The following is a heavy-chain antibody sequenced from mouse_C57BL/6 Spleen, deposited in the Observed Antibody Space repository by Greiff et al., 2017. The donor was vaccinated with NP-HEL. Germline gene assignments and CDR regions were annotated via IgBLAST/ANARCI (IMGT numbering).Heavy chain of an antibody. Sequence: QVQLQQPGAELVRPGSSVKLSCKASGYTFTSYWMDWVKQRPGQGLEWIGNIYPSDSETHYNQKFKDKATLTVDKSSSTAYMQLSSLTSEDSAVYYCAAGDYDAWFAYWGKGTLVTVSA. D-gene: IGHD2-4*01. V-gene: IGHV1-61*01. J-gene: IGHJ3*01. CDR3: AAGDYDAWFAY. CDR2: IYPSDSET. CDR1: GYTFTSYW.